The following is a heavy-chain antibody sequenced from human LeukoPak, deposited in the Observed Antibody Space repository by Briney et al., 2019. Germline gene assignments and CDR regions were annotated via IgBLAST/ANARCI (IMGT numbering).Heavy chain of an antibody. Sequence: SATLSLTCTVSGVSISDYYWSWVRQPAGKGREWIGRFYASGTTYYNPSLRSRVTLSIDPSKNQVSLKLSSVTAADTAIYYCARTHCVGGSCDKFDPWGPGTLVTVSS. J-gene: IGHJ5*02. CDR3: ARTHCVGGSCDKFDP. D-gene: IGHD2-15*01. CDR1: GVSISDYY. CDR2: FYASGTT. V-gene: IGHV4-4*07.